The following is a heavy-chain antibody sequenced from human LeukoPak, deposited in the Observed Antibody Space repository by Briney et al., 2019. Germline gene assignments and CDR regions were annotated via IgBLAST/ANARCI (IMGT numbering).Heavy chain of an antibody. J-gene: IGHJ6*03. CDR2: VSGSGGRT. D-gene: IGHD3-22*01. V-gene: IGHV3-23*01. Sequence: GGSLRLSCAASGFTFSSYAMTWVRQDPGRGLEWISGVSGSGGRTYYAESVKGRFTISRDDLKNTLYLQMNSLRVEETAVYYCARGSSGSTYYYMDVWGKGTTVTVSS. CDR1: GFTFSSYA. CDR3: ARGSSGSTYYYMDV.